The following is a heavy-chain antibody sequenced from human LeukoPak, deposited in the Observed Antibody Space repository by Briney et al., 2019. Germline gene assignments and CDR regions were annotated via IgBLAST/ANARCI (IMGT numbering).Heavy chain of an antibody. CDR3: AKAGGYCSSTSCSYYFDY. Sequence: TGGSLRLSCAASGFTFDDYAMHWVRQAPGKGLEWVSGISWNSGSIGYADSVKGRFTISRDNAKNSLYLQMNSPRAEDTALYYCAKAGGYCSSTSCSYYFDYWGQGTLVTVSS. V-gene: IGHV3-9*01. J-gene: IGHJ4*02. D-gene: IGHD2-2*01. CDR2: ISWNSGSI. CDR1: GFTFDDYA.